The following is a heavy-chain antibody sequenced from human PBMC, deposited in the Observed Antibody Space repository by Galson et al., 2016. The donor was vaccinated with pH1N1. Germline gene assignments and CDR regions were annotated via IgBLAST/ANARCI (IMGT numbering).Heavy chain of an antibody. CDR2: IDWDDVK. J-gene: IGHJ4*02. D-gene: IGHD2-15*01. Sequence: PALVKPTQTLTLTCTFSGFSLTTSGMRVSWIRQAPGKALEWLARIDWDDVKFYNTSLKTRLTISKDTSRNQVVLTMSNMDPVDTATYYCARGPRRTWYFDYWGQGTLVTVSS. CDR1: GFSLTTSGMR. CDR3: ARGPRRTWYFDY. V-gene: IGHV2-70*04.